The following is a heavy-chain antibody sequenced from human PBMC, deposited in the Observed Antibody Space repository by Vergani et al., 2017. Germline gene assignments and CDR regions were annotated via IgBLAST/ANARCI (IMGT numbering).Heavy chain of an antibody. CDR1: GFTFSSYS. D-gene: IGHD6-19*01. CDR2: ISGSSSYI. J-gene: IGHJ4*02. V-gene: IGHV3-21*02. Sequence: EVRLAESGGGMVRPGGSLRLSCVASGFTFSSYSMNWVRQAPGKGLEWVSSISGSSSYIYYADSVKGRFTISRDNAKNSLYLQMNSLRAEDTAVYYCARDRIAVAGTLDYWGQGTLVTVSS. CDR3: ARDRIAVAGTLDY.